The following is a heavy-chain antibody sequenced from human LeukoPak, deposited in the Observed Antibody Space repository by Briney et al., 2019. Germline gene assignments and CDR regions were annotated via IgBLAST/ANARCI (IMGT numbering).Heavy chain of an antibody. CDR2: IKQDGSEK. V-gene: IGHV3-7*01. CDR3: ARDQGALDI. J-gene: IGHJ3*02. CDR1: GFTFSHYW. Sequence: PGGSLRLSCAASGFTFSHYWMSWVRQAPGKGLEWLANIKQDGSEKYYVGSVKGRFTISRDNAKNSLYLQMNSQRAEDTAIYYCARDQGALDIWGQGTMVTVSS.